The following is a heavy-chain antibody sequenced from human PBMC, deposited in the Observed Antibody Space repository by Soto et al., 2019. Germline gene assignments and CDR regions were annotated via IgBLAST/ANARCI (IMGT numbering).Heavy chain of an antibody. CDR2: IYSSGST. Sequence: PSETLSLTCTVSDGSVSSGGYSWSWIRQLPDKGLEWIGYIYSSGSTYYNPSLKSRVTISVDTSKNQFSLKLSSVTAADTAVYYCARQYYDILTGYSYFDYWGQGTLVTVSS. D-gene: IGHD3-9*01. J-gene: IGHJ4*02. V-gene: IGHV4-31*03. CDR1: DGSVSSGGYS. CDR3: ARQYYDILTGYSYFDY.